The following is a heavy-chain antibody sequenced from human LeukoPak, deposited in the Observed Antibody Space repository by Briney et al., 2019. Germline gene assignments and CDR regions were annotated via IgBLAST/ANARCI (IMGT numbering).Heavy chain of an antibody. CDR2: MYYSGST. D-gene: IGHD3-22*01. CDR3: ARYYYDSSGYYYLDY. V-gene: IGHV4-39*01. J-gene: IGHJ4*02. CDR1: GGSIGSSSYY. Sequence: SETLSLTCTVSGGSIGSSSYYWGWIRQPPGKGLEWIGSMYYSGSTYYSPSLKHRVPISGDTSKSQFSLKLGSVTAADTAVYYCARYYYDSSGYYYLDYWGQGTLVTVSS.